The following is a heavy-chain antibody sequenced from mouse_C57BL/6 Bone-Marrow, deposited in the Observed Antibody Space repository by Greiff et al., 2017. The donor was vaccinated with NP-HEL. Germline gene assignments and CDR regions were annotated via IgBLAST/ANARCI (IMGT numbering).Heavy chain of an antibody. V-gene: IGHV1-50*01. J-gene: IGHJ3*01. CDR1: GYTFTSYW. CDR3: ARESRYGYGFAY. D-gene: IGHD2-2*01. Sequence: QVQLQQPGAELVKPGASVKLSCKASGYTFTSYWMQWVKQRPGQGLEWIGEIDPSDSYTNYNQKFKGKAPLTVDTSSSTAYMQLSSLTSEDSAVYYCARESRYGYGFAYWGQGTLVTVSA. CDR2: IDPSDSYT.